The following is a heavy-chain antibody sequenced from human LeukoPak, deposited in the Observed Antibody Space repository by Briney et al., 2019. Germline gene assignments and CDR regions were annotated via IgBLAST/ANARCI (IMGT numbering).Heavy chain of an antibody. J-gene: IGHJ4*02. Sequence: GESLKISCKVSGYPFTSYWIGWVRQMPGKGLEWMGIIYPDDSDTRYSPSFQGQVTISADKSISTAYLQWSSLKASDTAMYYCARLGRYYYGSGSYLAYWGQGTLVTVSS. V-gene: IGHV5-51*01. CDR1: GYPFTSYW. CDR2: IYPDDSDT. D-gene: IGHD3-10*01. CDR3: ARLGRYYYGSGSYLAY.